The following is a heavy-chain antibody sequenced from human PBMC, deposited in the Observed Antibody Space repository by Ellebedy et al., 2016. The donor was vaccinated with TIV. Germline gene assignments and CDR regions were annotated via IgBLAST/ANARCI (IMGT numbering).Heavy chain of an antibody. J-gene: IGHJ4*02. CDR3: TTGPPRYYDYVWGSYRQGD. CDR2: IKSKTDGGTT. Sequence: GESLKISCAASGFTFSNAWMNWVRQAPGKGLEWVGRIKSKTDGGTTDYAAPVKGRFTISRDDSKNTLYLQMNSLKTEDTAVYYCTTGPPRYYDYVWGSYRQGDWGQGTLVTVSS. V-gene: IGHV3-15*07. CDR1: GFTFSNAW. D-gene: IGHD3-16*02.